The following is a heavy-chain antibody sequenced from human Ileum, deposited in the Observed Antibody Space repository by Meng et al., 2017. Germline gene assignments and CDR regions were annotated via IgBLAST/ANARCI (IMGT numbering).Heavy chain of an antibody. V-gene: IGHV4-4*02. CDR3: ARGIGDIRVGFDY. CDR2: IFHGGTT. D-gene: IGHD5-12*01. J-gene: IGHJ4*02. Sequence: QVQRQEAGPGLVKPSGTLSLTCAVSGDSISSGNWWNWVRQSPGKGLEWIGEIFHGGTTNYNPSLKNRVTLLMDKSKNQFSLQLTSVTAADTAVFYCARGIGDIRVGFDYWGQGSLVTVSS. CDR1: GDSISSGNW.